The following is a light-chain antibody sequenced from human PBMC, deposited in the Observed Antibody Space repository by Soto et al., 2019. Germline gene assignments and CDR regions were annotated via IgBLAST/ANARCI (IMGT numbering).Light chain of an antibody. CDR3: QQSYSTPLT. Sequence: DIQMTQSPSSLSASVGDRVTITCRARQSISSYLNWYQQKPGKAPNLLIYAASSLQSGVPSRFSGSGSGTDFTLTINSLQPEDFATYYCQQSYSTPLTIGVGTQVESK. CDR2: AAS. CDR1: QSISSY. J-gene: IGKJ4*01. V-gene: IGKV1-39*01.